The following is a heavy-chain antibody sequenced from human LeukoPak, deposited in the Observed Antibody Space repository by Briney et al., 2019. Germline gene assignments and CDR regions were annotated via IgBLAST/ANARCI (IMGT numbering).Heavy chain of an antibody. Sequence: GRSLRLSCAASGFTFSSYAMHWVRQAPGKGLEWVAVISYDGSNKYYADSVKGRFTISRDNSKNTLYLQMNSLRAEDTAVYYCARVQGYCSGGSCYRYSSGLPGYWGQGTLVTVSS. CDR3: ARVQGYCSGGSCYRYSSGLPGY. J-gene: IGHJ4*02. V-gene: IGHV3-30*04. D-gene: IGHD2-15*01. CDR1: GFTFSSYA. CDR2: ISYDGSNK.